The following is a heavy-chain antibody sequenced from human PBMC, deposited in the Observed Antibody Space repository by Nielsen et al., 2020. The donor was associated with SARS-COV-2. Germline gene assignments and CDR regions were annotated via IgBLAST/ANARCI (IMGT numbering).Heavy chain of an antibody. V-gene: IGHV3-21*01. Sequence: GESLKISCAASGLSLSSYTMHWVRQAPGKGLEWVSSICCSCHYTNYADSVKGRFTISRDNAKNSLYLQMTSLRAEDTAVYFWANSRAYYDSSGYLFDYWGQGSLVTVSS. J-gene: IGHJ4*02. CDR2: ICCSCHYT. CDR3: ANSRAYYDSSGYLFDY. CDR1: GLSLSSYT. D-gene: IGHD3-22*01.